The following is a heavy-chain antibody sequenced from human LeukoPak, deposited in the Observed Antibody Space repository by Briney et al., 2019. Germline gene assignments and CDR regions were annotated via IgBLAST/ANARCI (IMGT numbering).Heavy chain of an antibody. V-gene: IGHV3-30*18. CDR1: GFTFSSYG. D-gene: IGHD3-10*01. CDR2: ISYDGSNK. CDR3: AKGRERWFGDIGDGY. J-gene: IGHJ4*02. Sequence: GGSLRLSCAASGFTFSSYGMHWVRQAPGKGLEWVAVISYDGSNKYYADSVKGRFTISRDNSKNTLYLQMNSLRAEDTAVYYCAKGRERWFGDIGDGYWGQGTLVTVSS.